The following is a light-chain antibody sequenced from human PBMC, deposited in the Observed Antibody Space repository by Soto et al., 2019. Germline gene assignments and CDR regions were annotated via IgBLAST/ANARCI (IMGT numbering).Light chain of an antibody. Sequence: DIVLTQSPDSLAVSLGERATINCKSSQSVLYSSNNKNYLAWYQQKPGQPPTLLIYWASTRESGVPDLFSGSVSGTDFTLTISSLQAEDVAVYYCQQYYSTPLTFGGGTKVEIK. CDR1: QSVLYSSNNKNY. CDR3: QQYYSTPLT. CDR2: WAS. J-gene: IGKJ4*01. V-gene: IGKV4-1*01.